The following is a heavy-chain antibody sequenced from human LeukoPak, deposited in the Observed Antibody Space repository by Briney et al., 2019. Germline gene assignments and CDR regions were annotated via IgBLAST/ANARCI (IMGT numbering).Heavy chain of an antibody. D-gene: IGHD5-18*01. J-gene: IGHJ4*02. CDR2: PYNSGST. CDR3: ARHGSGYSYDY. CDR1: GGPMGSYY. V-gene: IGHV4-59*01. Sequence: SETLSLTCTVSGGPMGSYYWSWIRQPPGKGLEWIGYPYNSGSTNDNPSLKSRVIISVDTSKNQFSLKLSSVTPADTAVYYCARHGSGYSYDYWGQGNLVTVSS.